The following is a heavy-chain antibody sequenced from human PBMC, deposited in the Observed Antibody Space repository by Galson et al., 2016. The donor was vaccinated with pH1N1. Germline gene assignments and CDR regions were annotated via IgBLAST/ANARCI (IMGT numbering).Heavy chain of an antibody. D-gene: IGHD6-13*01. V-gene: IGHV4-34*01. CDR3: ARQAYDISWFFGGFDI. CDR2: INHSGSA. CDR1: GGSFSTSS. Sequence: LSLTCAVYGGSFSTSSWGWIRQPPGKGLEWIGEINHSGSATYNASLKSRVIKSVDPSKNQFSLKLNSLTAADPAVYYCARQAYDISWFFGGFDIWGQGTMVTVSS. J-gene: IGHJ3*02.